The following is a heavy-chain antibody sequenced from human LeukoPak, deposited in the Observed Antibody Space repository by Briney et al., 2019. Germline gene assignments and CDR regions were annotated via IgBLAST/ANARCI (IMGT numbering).Heavy chain of an antibody. CDR1: GFTVSSNY. Sequence: PGGSLRLSCAASGFTVSSNYMSWVRQAPGKGLEWVSVIYSGGSTYYADSVKGRFTISRDNSKNTLYLQMNSLRAEDTAVYYCARGRRITIFGVVIGPFDYWGQGTLSPSPQ. V-gene: IGHV3-66*01. CDR2: IYSGGST. J-gene: IGHJ4*02. D-gene: IGHD3-3*01. CDR3: ARGRRITIFGVVIGPFDY.